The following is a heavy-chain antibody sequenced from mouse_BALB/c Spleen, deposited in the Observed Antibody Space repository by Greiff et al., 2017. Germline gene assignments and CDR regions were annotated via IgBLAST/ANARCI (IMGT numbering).Heavy chain of an antibody. J-gene: IGHJ4*01. CDR1: GFTFSSYA. V-gene: IGHV5-9-4*01. Sequence: EVKLMESGAGFVKPGGSLKLSCAASGFTFSSYAMSWFRQSPAKRLEWVAEISSGGSYTYYPDTVTGRFTISRDNAKNTLYLEMSSLRSEDTAMYYCARDGNDYYAMDYWGQGTSVTVSS. CDR3: ARDGNDYYAMDY. CDR2: ISSGGSYT. D-gene: IGHD2-1*01.